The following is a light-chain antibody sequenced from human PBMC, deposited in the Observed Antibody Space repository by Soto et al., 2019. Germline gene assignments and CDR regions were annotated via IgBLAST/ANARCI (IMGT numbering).Light chain of an antibody. Sequence: QSVLTQPPSVSGAPGQRVTISCTGSSSNIVAGFDVHWYQQLPGTAPKLLIYGNKKRPSGVPDRFSGSKSGTSASLAITGLQPDDEADYYCQSYDTSLSGSWVFGGGTKLTVL. CDR3: QSYDTSLSGSWV. V-gene: IGLV1-40*01. CDR1: SSNIVAGFD. CDR2: GNK. J-gene: IGLJ3*02.